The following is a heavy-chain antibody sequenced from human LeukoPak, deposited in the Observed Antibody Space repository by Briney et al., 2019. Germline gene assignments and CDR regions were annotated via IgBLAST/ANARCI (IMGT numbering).Heavy chain of an antibody. J-gene: IGHJ6*02. D-gene: IGHD2-2*01. CDR1: GGSFSGYY. V-gene: IGHV4-34*01. CDR2: INHSGST. Sequence: SETLSLTCAVYGGSFSGYYWSWIRQPPGKGLGWIGEINHSGSTNYNPSLKSRVTISVDTSKNQFSLKLSSVTAADTAVYYCARGAYIVVVPAAPCGMDVWGQGTTVTVSS. CDR3: ARGAYIVVVPAAPCGMDV.